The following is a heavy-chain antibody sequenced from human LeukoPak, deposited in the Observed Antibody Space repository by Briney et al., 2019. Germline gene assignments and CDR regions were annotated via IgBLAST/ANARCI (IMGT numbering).Heavy chain of an antibody. CDR3: ARASDSGSYYGFDH. CDR2: IYYTGST. J-gene: IGHJ4*02. Sequence: SETLSLTCTVSNGSISSYYWSWIRQSPGKGLEWIGYIYYTGSTNYNPSLQSRVSISIDTSKNQFSLNLTSVTAADTAVYYCARASDSGSYYGFDHWGQGTLVTVSS. CDR1: NGSISSYY. D-gene: IGHD3-10*01. V-gene: IGHV4-59*01.